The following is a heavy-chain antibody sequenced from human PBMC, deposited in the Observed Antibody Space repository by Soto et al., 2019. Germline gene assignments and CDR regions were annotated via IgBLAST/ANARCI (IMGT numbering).Heavy chain of an antibody. CDR2: INPHTGTT. CDR3: ARVRAAVFAPAHFVYYGLDL. J-gene: IGHJ4*01. Sequence: QIQLMQSGPAVEKPGASVRVSCTASGYTFKSSGITWVRQAPGQGLEWLGWINPHTGTTKSLQRLQDRITMTTDTSSNTAYLDVRSLRSDDTAIYFCARVRAAVFAPAHFVYYGLDLRGQGTSVTVSS. D-gene: IGHD1-26*01. V-gene: IGHV1-18*01. CDR1: GYTFKSSG.